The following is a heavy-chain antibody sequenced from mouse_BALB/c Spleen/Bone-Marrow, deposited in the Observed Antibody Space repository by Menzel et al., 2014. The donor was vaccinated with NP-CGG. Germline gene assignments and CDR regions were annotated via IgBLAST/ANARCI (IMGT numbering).Heavy chain of an antibody. CDR1: GFSLXDYD. V-gene: IGHV2-6-7*01. D-gene: IGHD1-1*01. Sequence: VQGVESGPGLVAPSQSLSITCTVSGFSLXDYDVNWVRQPPGKGLEWLGMIWGDGRTDYNSALKSRLSISKDNSKSQVFLKMNSLQTDDTARYYCARNYYDSSFYFDYWGQGTTLTVSS. J-gene: IGHJ2*01. CDR2: IWGDGRT. CDR3: ARNYYDSSFYFDY.